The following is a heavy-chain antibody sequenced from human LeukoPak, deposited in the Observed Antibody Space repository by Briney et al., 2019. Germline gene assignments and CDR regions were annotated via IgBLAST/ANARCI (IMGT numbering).Heavy chain of an antibody. J-gene: IGHJ4*02. Sequence: GGSLRLSCAASGFTFSSYSMNWVRQSPGKGLEWVGRIKSKTDGGTTDYAAPVKGRFTILRDDSKNTLYLQMNSLKTEDTAVYYCTTGLWFGDLLVDYWGQGTLVTVSS. CDR1: GFTFSSYS. CDR3: TTGLWFGDLLVDY. CDR2: IKSKTDGGTT. V-gene: IGHV3-15*01. D-gene: IGHD3-10*01.